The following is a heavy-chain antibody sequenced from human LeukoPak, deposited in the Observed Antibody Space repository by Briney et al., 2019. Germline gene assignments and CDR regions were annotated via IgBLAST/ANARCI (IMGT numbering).Heavy chain of an antibody. V-gene: IGHV4-39*01. CDR1: GGSISSSSYY. CDR3: ARNVLRFLEWLSDFDY. CDR2: IYYSGST. J-gene: IGHJ4*02. D-gene: IGHD3-3*01. Sequence: SETLSLTCTVSGGSISSSSYYWGWIRQPPGKGLEWIGSIYYSGSTYYNPSLKSRVTISVDTSKSQFSLKLSSVTAADTAVYYCARNVLRFLEWLSDFDYWGQGTLVTVSS.